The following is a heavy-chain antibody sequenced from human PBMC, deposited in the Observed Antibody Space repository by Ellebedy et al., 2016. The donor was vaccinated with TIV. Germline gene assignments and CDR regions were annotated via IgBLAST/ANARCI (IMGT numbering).Heavy chain of an antibody. D-gene: IGHD1-14*01. CDR3: GMDRINGYYYYYMDV. J-gene: IGHJ6*03. CDR2: ISTSSGYI. V-gene: IGHV3-21*01. CDR1: GFTFSSYS. Sequence: GGSLRLSCAASGFTFSSYSMNWVRQALGKGLEWVSSISTSSGYIYYADSVKGRFTISRDNAKNSLYLQMNSLRAEDTAVYYCGMDRINGYYYYYMDVWGKGTTVTVSS.